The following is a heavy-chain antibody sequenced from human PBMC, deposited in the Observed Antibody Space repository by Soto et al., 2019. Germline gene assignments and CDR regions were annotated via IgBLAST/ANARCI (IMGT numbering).Heavy chain of an antibody. CDR2: ISYDGSKI. V-gene: IGHV3-30*03. Sequence: QVHLVESGGGVVQPGRSLRLSCAASGFTFSNYGMHWVRQAPGKGLEWVAVISYDGSKIYYADSVKGRFTISRDNSKYTLYLQMNSLRTEDTALYYCAPGDSGRWGDYGISAPDSDWGQGTLVTVSS. CDR1: GFTFSNYG. J-gene: IGHJ4*02. CDR3: APGDSGRWGDYGISAPDSD. D-gene: IGHD4-17*01.